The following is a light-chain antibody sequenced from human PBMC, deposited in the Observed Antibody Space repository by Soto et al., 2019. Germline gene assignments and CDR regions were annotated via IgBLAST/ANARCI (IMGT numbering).Light chain of an antibody. CDR2: EVS. J-gene: IGLJ3*02. CDR3: ASWDDSLFGWV. CDR1: SSDVGGYKY. Sequence: QSALTQPPSASGSPGQSVTISCTGTSSDVGGYKYVSWYQQHPGKVPKLMIYEVSKRPSGVPDRFSGSKSGNTASLTVSGLQAEDEADYFCASWDDSLFGWVFGGGTKVTVL. V-gene: IGLV2-8*01.